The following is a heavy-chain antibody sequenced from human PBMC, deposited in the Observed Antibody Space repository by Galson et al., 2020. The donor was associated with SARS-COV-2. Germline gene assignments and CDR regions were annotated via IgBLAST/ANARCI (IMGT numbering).Heavy chain of an antibody. J-gene: IGHJ4*02. CDR3: ARVSGSYDTEY. CDR1: GDSVSSTGYY. V-gene: IGHV4-31*03. D-gene: IGHD1-26*01. Sequence: SETLSLTSTVSGDSVSSTGYYWSWLRQHPGKGPEWIGYIQSSGSTFYNPTLKSRVTISADASKKQFSLKLNSVTAADTAVYYCARVSGSYDTEYCSPGTLVTVSS. CDR2: IQSSGST.